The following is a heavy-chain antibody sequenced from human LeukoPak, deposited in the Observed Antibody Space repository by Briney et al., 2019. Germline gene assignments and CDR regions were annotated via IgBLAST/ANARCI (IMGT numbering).Heavy chain of an antibody. V-gene: IGHV3-7*03. J-gene: IGHJ3*02. CDR1: GFTFRDYW. CDR3: ARGDYYDRDDAFDI. CDR2: IQSDGNEK. D-gene: IGHD3-22*01. Sequence: GGSLRLSCGASGFTFRDYWMSWVRQAPGKGLEWVANIQSDGNEKNYIDSVQGRFTISRDNAKNSLYLQMNSLRAEDTAVYYCARGDYYDRDDAFDIWGQGTMVTVSS.